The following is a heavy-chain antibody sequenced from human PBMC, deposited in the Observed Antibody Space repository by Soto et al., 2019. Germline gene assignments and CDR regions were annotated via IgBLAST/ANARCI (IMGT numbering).Heavy chain of an antibody. D-gene: IGHD6-19*01. CDR2: VDYSGNT. Sequence: PSETLSLTCTIFGDSISTYFWSWIRQPPGRGLEWIGYVDYSGNTDYSPSLESRATISIDTSKKQLSLILTSLTAADTAVYYCARNLFSVARRCHFDRWGPGALVTVS. CDR1: GDSISTYF. V-gene: IGHV4-59*01. J-gene: IGHJ4*02. CDR3: ARNLFSVARRCHFDR.